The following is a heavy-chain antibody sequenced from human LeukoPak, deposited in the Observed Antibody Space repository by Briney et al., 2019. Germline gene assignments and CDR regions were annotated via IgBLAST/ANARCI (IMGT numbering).Heavy chain of an antibody. CDR1: GFTFNDYY. J-gene: IGHJ3*01. CDR3: ARGLGYCSGGSCPRRAFVL. V-gene: IGHV3-11*01. CDR2: ISSSGSTI. Sequence: GGSLRLSCAASGFTFNDYYMRLSAQAPGKGLEWVSFISSSGSTIYYADSMKGRFTISRDNAKNSVYLQMNSRGAEDTAVYYCARGLGYCSGGSCPRRAFVLWGQGTVVTVSS. D-gene: IGHD2-15*01.